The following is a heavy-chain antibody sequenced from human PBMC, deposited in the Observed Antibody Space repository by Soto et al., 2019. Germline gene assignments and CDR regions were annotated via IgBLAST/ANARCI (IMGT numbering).Heavy chain of an antibody. CDR2: ISSNGGST. J-gene: IGHJ4*02. V-gene: IGHV3-64*01. D-gene: IGHD3-3*01. Sequence: GGSLRLSCAASGFTFSSYAMHWVRQAPGKGLEYVSAISSNGGSTYYANSVKGRFTISRDNSKNTLYLQMGSLRAEDMAVYYCARVRFGVVITYFDYWGQGTLVTVSS. CDR1: GFTFSSYA. CDR3: ARVRFGVVITYFDY.